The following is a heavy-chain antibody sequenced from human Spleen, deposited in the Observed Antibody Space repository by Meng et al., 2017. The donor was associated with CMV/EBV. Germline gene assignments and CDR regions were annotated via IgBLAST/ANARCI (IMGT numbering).Heavy chain of an antibody. V-gene: IGHV3-9*01. J-gene: IGHJ3*02. D-gene: IGHD1-26*01. Sequence: SLKISCAASGFTFDDYAMHWVRQAPGKGLEWVSGISWNSGSIGYADSVKARFTITRDNAKNSLYQQMNSLRAEDTALYYCAKVRDLIGATSAFDIWGQGTMVTVSS. CDR2: ISWNSGSI. CDR3: AKVRDLIGATSAFDI. CDR1: GFTFDDYA.